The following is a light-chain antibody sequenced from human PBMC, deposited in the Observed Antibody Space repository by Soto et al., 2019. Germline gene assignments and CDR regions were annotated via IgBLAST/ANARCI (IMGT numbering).Light chain of an antibody. V-gene: IGKV3-20*01. CDR3: QQYGSLSWT. CDR1: ESISRDY. CDR2: GAS. Sequence: EIVLTQSPGTLSLSPGQRATLSCRASESISRDYLAWYQQRLGQAPRLLIYGASSGATGIPDRFSGSGSGTDFTLTISRLEPEDFAVYHCQQYGSLSWTFGQGTKVDIK. J-gene: IGKJ1*01.